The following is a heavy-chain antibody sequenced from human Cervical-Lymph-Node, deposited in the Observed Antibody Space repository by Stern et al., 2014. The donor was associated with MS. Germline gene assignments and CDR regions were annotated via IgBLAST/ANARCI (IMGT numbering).Heavy chain of an antibody. J-gene: IGHJ4*02. Sequence: EEQLVQSGGGLVQPGGSQRLSCVAPGISFGTSWLSRVRQHPGRGMEWVANIRQDGYDKFYVDSVKGRFTISRDNARNSLYLQMNSLTVADTAVYYCARDRRAFLDYWGQGTHVAVSS. CDR1: GISFGTSW. V-gene: IGHV3-7*01. CDR2: IRQDGYDK. CDR3: ARDRRAFLDY. D-gene: IGHD2/OR15-2a*01.